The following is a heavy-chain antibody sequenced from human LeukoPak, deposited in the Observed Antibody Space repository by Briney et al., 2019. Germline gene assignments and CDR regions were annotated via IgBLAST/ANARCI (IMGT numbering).Heavy chain of an antibody. CDR1: GFTVSSNY. D-gene: IGHD5-24*01. CDR3: AKDRGLRNQWLQLTHDY. J-gene: IGHJ4*02. CDR2: IYSGGST. Sequence: GGSLRLSCAASGFTVSSNYMSWVRQAPGKGLEWVSVIYSGGSTYYADSVKGRFTISRDNAKNSLYLQMNSLRAEDTALYYCAKDRGLRNQWLQLTHDYWGQGTLVSVSS. V-gene: IGHV3-53*05.